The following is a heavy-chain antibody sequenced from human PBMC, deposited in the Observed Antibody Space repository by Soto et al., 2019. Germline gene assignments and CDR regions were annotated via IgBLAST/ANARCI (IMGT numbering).Heavy chain of an antibody. D-gene: IGHD6-6*01. J-gene: IGHJ6*03. CDR2: INHSGST. Sequence: QVQLQQWGAGLLKPSETLSLTCAVYGGSFSGYYWSWIRQPPGKGLEWIGEINHSGSTNYNPSLKSRVTISVDTSKNQFSLKLSSVTAADTAVYYCARGKWYSSSKYYYYYYMDVWGKGTTVTVSS. V-gene: IGHV4-34*01. CDR3: ARGKWYSSSKYYYYYYMDV. CDR1: GGSFSGYY.